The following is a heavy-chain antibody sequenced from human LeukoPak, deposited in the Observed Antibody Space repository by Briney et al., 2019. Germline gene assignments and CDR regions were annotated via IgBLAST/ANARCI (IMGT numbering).Heavy chain of an antibody. D-gene: IGHD3-22*01. Sequence: ASVKVSCKASGYAFNSYYMHWVRQAPGQGLEWMGIINPSGGSTSYAQKFQGRVTMTRDTSTSTAYMELSSLRSEDTAVYYCARDGGRRYYDSSGFPLDYWGQGTLVTVSS. CDR2: INPSGGST. CDR1: GYAFNSYY. CDR3: ARDGGRRYYDSSGFPLDY. V-gene: IGHV1-46*02. J-gene: IGHJ4*02.